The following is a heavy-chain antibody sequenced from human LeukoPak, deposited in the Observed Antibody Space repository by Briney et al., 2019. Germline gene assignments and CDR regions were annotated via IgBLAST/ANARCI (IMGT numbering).Heavy chain of an antibody. CDR2: ISSSSSYI. J-gene: IGHJ3*02. CDR3: ARARLDFWSGEAFDI. Sequence: KPGGSLRLSCAASGFTFSSYSMNWVRQAPGKELEWVSSISSSSSYIYYADSVKGRFTISKDNAKNSLYLQMNSLRAEDTAVYYGARARLDFWSGEAFDIWGQGTMVTVSS. V-gene: IGHV3-21*01. D-gene: IGHD3-3*01. CDR1: GFTFSSYS.